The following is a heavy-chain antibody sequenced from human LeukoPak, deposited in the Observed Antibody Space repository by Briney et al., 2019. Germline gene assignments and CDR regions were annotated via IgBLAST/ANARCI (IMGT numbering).Heavy chain of an antibody. CDR2: IIPTLGIA. CDR1: GGTFSSYA. Sequence: SVKVSCKASGGTFSSYAISWVRQAPGQGLEWMGRIIPTLGIANYAQKFQGRVTITADKSTSTAYMELSSLRSEDTAVYYCARYPLSYTSNWHYYFDYWGQGTLLTVSS. CDR3: ARYPLSYTSNWHYYFDY. J-gene: IGHJ4*02. D-gene: IGHD3-16*01. V-gene: IGHV1-69*04.